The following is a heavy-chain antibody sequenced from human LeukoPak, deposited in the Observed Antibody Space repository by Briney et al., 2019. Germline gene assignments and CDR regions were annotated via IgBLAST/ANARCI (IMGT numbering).Heavy chain of an antibody. Sequence: GGSLRLSCAASGFTFTNAWRYWVRQAPGKGLEWVGRIKSKTDGGTSDYAAPVTGRFTISRDDSKSTLYLEMNSLKTEDTGVYYCSTLWYGAWGQGTLVTVSS. J-gene: IGHJ5*02. CDR1: GFTFTNAW. CDR2: IKSKTDGGTS. D-gene: IGHD3-10*01. V-gene: IGHV3-15*01. CDR3: STLWYGA.